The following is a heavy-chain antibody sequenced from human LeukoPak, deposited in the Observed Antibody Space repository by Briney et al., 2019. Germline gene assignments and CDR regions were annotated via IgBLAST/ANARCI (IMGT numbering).Heavy chain of an antibody. Sequence: VASVKVSCKASGYTFTAYYTHWVRQAPGQGLEWMGWINPDSGDTNYAQRFQGRVTMTRGTSISTAYMELSRLRSDDTAMYYCARDLQRGGLDAFDIWGQGTMVTVSS. D-gene: IGHD3-16*01. CDR2: INPDSGDT. CDR3: ARDLQRGGLDAFDI. CDR1: GYTFTAYY. J-gene: IGHJ3*02. V-gene: IGHV1-2*02.